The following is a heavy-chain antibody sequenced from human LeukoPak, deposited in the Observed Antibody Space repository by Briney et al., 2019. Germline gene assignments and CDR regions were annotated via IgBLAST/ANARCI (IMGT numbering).Heavy chain of an antibody. CDR3: ARYPIAAARLGWFDP. V-gene: IGHV1-69*06. CDR2: IIPIFGTA. J-gene: IGHJ5*02. D-gene: IGHD6-13*01. Sequence: SVKVSCKASGYTFTGYYMHWVRQAPGQGLEWMGGIIPIFGTANYAQKLQGRVTITADKSTSTAYMELSSLRSEDTAVYYCARYPIAAARLGWFDPWGQGTLVTVSS. CDR1: GYTFTGYY.